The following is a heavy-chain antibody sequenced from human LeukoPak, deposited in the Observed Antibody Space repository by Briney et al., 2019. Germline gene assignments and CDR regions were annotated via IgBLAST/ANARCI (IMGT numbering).Heavy chain of an antibody. V-gene: IGHV3-48*01. J-gene: IGHJ5*02. Sequence: GGSLRLSCAASGFTFSSYSMNWVRQAPGKGLEWVSYISSSSSTIYYADSVKGRFTISRDNAKNSLYLQMNSLRAEDTSVYYCAKETYYDFWSGSSNWFDPWGQGTLVTVSS. CDR3: AKETYYDFWSGSSNWFDP. D-gene: IGHD3-3*01. CDR1: GFTFSSYS. CDR2: ISSSSSTI.